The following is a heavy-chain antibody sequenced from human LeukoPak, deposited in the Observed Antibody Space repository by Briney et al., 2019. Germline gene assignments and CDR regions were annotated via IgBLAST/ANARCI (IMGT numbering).Heavy chain of an antibody. CDR2: INDYTGNT. CDR3: ARGRIAKIVVVHSFHYGMDV. CDR1: GGSFTDYF. Sequence: PSETLSLTCDVFGGSFTDYFWTWIRQSPGKGLEWIGEINDYTGNTNYNPSLNSRVSISLEKSKNQFSLELRSVTAADMAVYYCARGRIAKIVVVHSFHYGMDVWGQGTTVTVSS. J-gene: IGHJ6*02. D-gene: IGHD3-22*01. V-gene: IGHV4-34*01.